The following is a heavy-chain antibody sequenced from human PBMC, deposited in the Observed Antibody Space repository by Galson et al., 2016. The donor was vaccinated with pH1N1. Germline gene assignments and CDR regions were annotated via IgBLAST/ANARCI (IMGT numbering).Heavy chain of an antibody. CDR3: AHLYYYDTSGFYRYFDY. V-gene: IGHV2-5*02. CDR1: GFSITNRGEA. CDR2: VYWDDDK. Sequence: PELVKPTQTLTLTCIFSGFSITNRGEAVGWIRQPPGKALEWLALVYWDDDKFYSRSLQSRLTITKDTSKNQVVLRMTNMDPVDTGTYYCAHLYYYDTSGFYRYFDYWGQGILVTVSS. D-gene: IGHD3-22*01. J-gene: IGHJ4*02.